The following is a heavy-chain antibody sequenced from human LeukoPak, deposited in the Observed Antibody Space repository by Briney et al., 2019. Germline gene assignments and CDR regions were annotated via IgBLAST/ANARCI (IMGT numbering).Heavy chain of an antibody. J-gene: IGHJ4*02. V-gene: IGHV4-38-2*01. CDR3: ALSPLGAAGTWSGLFDY. Sequence: SETLSLTCAVSGYSISSGYYWGWIRQPPGKGLEWIGSISPSGSTFYNPSLKSRVTISVDTSKNQFSLKLRSVTAADTAVYYCALSPLGAAGTWSGLFDYWGQGALVTVSS. D-gene: IGHD6-13*01. CDR1: GYSISSGYY. CDR2: ISPSGST.